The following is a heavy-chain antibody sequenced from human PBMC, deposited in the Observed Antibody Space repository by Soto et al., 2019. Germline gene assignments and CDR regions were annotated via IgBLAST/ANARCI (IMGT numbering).Heavy chain of an antibody. V-gene: IGHV4-30-4*01. CDR3: ATILHSYGTNWVDS. CDR1: GASVTNERYY. D-gene: IGHD1-7*01. CDR2: IYYTGTT. Sequence: PSETLSLTCNVSGASVTNERYYWSWIRQPPGKGLEWIGYIYYTGTTHYNPSVKSRVSILLDTSKDQFSLKLTSVSVADAAIYYCATILHSYGTNWVDSWGQGTLVTVS. J-gene: IGHJ5*01.